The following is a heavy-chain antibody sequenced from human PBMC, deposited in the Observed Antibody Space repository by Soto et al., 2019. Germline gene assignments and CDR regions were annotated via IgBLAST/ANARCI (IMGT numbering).Heavy chain of an antibody. CDR3: ARAVHTMIQGVRFRVAQ. J-gene: IGHJ4*02. V-gene: IGHV1-2*02. D-gene: IGHD3-10*01. CDR1: GYTFTAYY. CDR2: INPNGGGT. Sequence: QVQLVQSGAEMKKPGASVKVSCEASGYTFTAYYIHWVRQAPGQGREWMGWINPNGGGTKYAQKLQGRVTMTRDTSINTAYMELTRLTSDDTAVYYCARAVHTMIQGVRFRVAQWGQGPRVTVSS.